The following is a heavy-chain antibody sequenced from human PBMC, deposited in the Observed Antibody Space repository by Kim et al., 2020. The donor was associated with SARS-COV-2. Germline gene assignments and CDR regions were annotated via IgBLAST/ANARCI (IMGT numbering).Heavy chain of an antibody. CDR2: IYPGDSDA. D-gene: IGHD2-8*01. J-gene: IGHJ4*02. V-gene: IGHV5-51*01. CDR3: ARRGRPSTIGYYFDY. Sequence: GESLKISCEGSEYMFSSYWIGWVRQVPGKGLEWMGIIYPGDSDARYSPSFQGQVTISVDKSINTAYLQWSSLKASDTAIYYCARRGRPSTIGYYFDYWGQGTLVTVSS. CDR1: EYMFSSYW.